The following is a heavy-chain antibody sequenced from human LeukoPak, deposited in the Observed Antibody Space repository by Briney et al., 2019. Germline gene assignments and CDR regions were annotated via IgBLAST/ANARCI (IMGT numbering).Heavy chain of an antibody. CDR2: INPSGGST. J-gene: IGHJ4*02. CDR3: ARDERQPYYFDY. V-gene: IGHV1-46*01. CDR1: GYTFTSYY. Sequence: ASVKASCKASGYTFTSYYMHWVRQAPGQGLEWMGIINPSGGSTSYAQKFQGRVTMTRDTSTSTVYMELSSLRSEDTAVYYCARDERQPYYFDYWGQGTLVTVSS. D-gene: IGHD1-1*01.